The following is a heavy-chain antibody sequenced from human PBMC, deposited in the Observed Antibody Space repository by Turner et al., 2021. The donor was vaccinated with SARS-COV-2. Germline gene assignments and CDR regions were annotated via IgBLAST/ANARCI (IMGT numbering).Heavy chain of an antibody. J-gene: IGHJ4*02. CDR1: GFTFSSYA. CDR2: LSGSGGST. V-gene: IGHV3-23*04. D-gene: IGHD4-17*01. CDR3: AKVPPYGDYFDY. Sequence: VQLVESGGGVVQPGRSLRLSCAASGFTFSSYAMSWVRQAPGKGLEWVSALSGSGGSTYYADSVKGRFTISRDTSKNTLYLQMNSLRAEDTAVYYCAKVPPYGDYFDYWGQGTLVTVSS.